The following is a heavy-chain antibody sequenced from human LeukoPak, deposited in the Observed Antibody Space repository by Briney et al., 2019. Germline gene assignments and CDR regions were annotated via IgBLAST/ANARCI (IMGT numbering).Heavy chain of an antibody. CDR2: ISYDGSNK. CDR3: ARDLVGAKSWLWAFDI. V-gene: IGHV3-30*04. CDR1: GFTFSSYA. D-gene: IGHD1-26*01. Sequence: PGGSLRLSCAASGFTFSSYAMHWVRQAPGKGLEWVAVISYDGSNKYYADSVKGRFTISRDNSKNTLYLQMNSLRAEDTAVYCCARDLVGAKSWLWAFDIWGQGTMVTVSS. J-gene: IGHJ3*02.